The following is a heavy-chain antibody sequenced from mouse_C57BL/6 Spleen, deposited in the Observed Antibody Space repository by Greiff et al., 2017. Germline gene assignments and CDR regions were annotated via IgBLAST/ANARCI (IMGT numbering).Heavy chain of an antibody. J-gene: IGHJ3*01. V-gene: IGHV1-61*01. CDR1: GYNFTSYW. D-gene: IGHD3-2*02. Sequence: QVQLKQPGAELVRPGSSVKLSCKASGYNFTSYWMDWVKQRPGQGLEWIGNIYPSDSETHYNQKFKDKATLTVDKSSSTASMQLRSRTSEDSSVYYCARGAQATAYWGQGTLVTGSA. CDR2: IYPSDSET. CDR3: ARGAQATAY.